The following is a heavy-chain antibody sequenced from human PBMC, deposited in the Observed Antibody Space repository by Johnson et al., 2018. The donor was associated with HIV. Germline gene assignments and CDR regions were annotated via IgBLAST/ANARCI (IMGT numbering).Heavy chain of an antibody. CDR1: GFTFSSYG. D-gene: IGHD3-3*01. V-gene: IGHV3-33*06. J-gene: IGHJ3*02. CDR3: ANDFWSGSGI. Sequence: QVQLVESGGGVVQPGRSLRLSCAASGFTFSSYGMHWVRQAPCKGLEWVAAMWYDGSNKYYADSVKGRFTISRDNSKSTLYLQMNSLRAEDTAVYYCANDFWSGSGIWGQGTMVTVSS. CDR2: MWYDGSNK.